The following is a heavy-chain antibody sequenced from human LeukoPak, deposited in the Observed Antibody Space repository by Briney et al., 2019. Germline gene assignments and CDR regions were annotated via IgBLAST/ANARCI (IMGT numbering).Heavy chain of an antibody. CDR3: ARNDYSTSSGYDS. J-gene: IGHJ4*02. CDR2: ISSGSDHI. Sequence: GGSLRLSCVASGFTFSSYSMNRVRQAPGKGLEWVSSISSGSDHIYYADSVRGRFTISRDNAKNSLYLQMDSLRAEDTAVFFCARNDYSTSSGYDSWGQGTLVTVSS. CDR1: GFTFSSYS. D-gene: IGHD6-6*01. V-gene: IGHV3-21*01.